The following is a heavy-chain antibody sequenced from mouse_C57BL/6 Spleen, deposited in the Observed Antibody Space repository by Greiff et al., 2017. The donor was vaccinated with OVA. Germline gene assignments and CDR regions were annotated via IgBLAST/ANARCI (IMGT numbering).Heavy chain of an antibody. CDR3: ARHEEENSGDGYYPRWYFDV. CDR2: FYPGSGSI. J-gene: IGHJ1*03. V-gene: IGHV1-62-2*01. Sequence: QVQLQQSGAELVKPGASVKLSCKASGYTFTEYTIHWVKQRSGQGLEWIGWFYPGSGSITYNEKFKDKATLPADKSVSACYMELSRLTSEDSAVYFCARHEEENSGDGYYPRWYFDVWGTGTTVTVSS. CDR1: GYTFTEYT. D-gene: IGHD2-3*01.